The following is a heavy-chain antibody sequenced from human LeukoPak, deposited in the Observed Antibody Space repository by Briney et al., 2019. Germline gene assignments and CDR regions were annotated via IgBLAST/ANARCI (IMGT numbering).Heavy chain of an antibody. J-gene: IGHJ4*02. Sequence: PSETLSLTCTVSGGSISGRFYFWVWVRQPPGKGLEWIGSVNYSGRTYYKSSLKSRVAISGDTSKNQFSLKLSSVTAADTAVYYCARLRYSGGNPFDYWGQGTLVTASS. CDR1: GGSISGRFYF. V-gene: IGHV4-39*01. CDR2: VNYSGRT. CDR3: ARLRYSGGNPFDY. D-gene: IGHD3-16*01.